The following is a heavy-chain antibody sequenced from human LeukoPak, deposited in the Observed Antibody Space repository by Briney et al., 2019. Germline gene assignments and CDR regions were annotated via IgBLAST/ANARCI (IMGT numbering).Heavy chain of an antibody. CDR3: AKDRSKGSYGDDFDF. Sequence: GRSLRLSCAASGFTFSSHDMHWVRKAPDKGLERVAIISYDGGKKDYADSVKGRFTISRDNSRNTLYLQMNSLRAEDTAVYYCAKDRSKGSYGDDFDFWGQGTLVTVSS. D-gene: IGHD3-16*01. CDR1: GFTFSSHD. CDR2: ISYDGGKK. J-gene: IGHJ4*02. V-gene: IGHV3-30*18.